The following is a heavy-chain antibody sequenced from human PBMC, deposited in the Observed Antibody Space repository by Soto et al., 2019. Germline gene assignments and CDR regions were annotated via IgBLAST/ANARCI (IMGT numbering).Heavy chain of an antibody. Sequence: ASVKVSFKASGYTFSTYTMNSVRQAPAQSLTWMAWINAGSGNTKYSQNFQGRVSITRDTSASKVYMELTGLKSEDTAVYYCARDTETLGPRANDALDIWGQGTMVTVSS. CDR3: ARDTETLGPRANDALDI. D-gene: IGHD3-3*02. J-gene: IGHJ3*02. V-gene: IGHV1-3*01. CDR2: INAGSGNT. CDR1: GYTFSTYT.